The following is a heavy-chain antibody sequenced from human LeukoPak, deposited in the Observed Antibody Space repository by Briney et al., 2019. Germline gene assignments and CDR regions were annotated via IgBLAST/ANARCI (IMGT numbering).Heavy chain of an antibody. Sequence: GASVKVPCKASGYTFTNYAIHWVRQAPGHRLEWMGWITADNGDTKYSEDLQGRVTITSDTSASTAYMELGSLTSEDMAVYYCAKEGLIVGAPRNYFDYWGQGTLVTVSS. D-gene: IGHD1-26*01. CDR2: ITADNGDT. V-gene: IGHV1-3*03. CDR1: GYTFTNYA. J-gene: IGHJ4*02. CDR3: AKEGLIVGAPRNYFDY.